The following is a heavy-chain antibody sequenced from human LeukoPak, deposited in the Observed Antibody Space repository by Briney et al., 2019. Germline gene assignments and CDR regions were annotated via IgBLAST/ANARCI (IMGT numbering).Heavy chain of an antibody. CDR3: VRHGESGRHHAYFDY. Sequence: SATLSLTCAASGGSLNNYYWGWIRQAAGRGLEWIAISYYSGGTNYNSSLQSRVTISVDTSKNQFSLKVTSVTAADTAIYYCVRHGESGRHHAYFDYWGHGALVTVSS. CDR2: SYYSGGT. V-gene: IGHV4-59*08. CDR1: GGSLNNYY. J-gene: IGHJ4*01. D-gene: IGHD3-10*01.